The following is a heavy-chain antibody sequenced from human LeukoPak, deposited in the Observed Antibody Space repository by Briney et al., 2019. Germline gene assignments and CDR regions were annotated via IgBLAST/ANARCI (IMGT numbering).Heavy chain of an antibody. V-gene: IGHV4-59*12. J-gene: IGHJ3*02. CDR2: IYYSGST. D-gene: IGHD6-19*01. Sequence: PSETLSLTCTVSGGSISSYYWSWIRQPPGKGLEWIGYIYYSGSTNYNPSLKSRVTISVDKSKNQFSLKLSSVTAADTAVYYCARASGYSSGWGAFDIWGQGTMVTVSS. CDR3: ARASGYSSGWGAFDI. CDR1: GGSISSYY.